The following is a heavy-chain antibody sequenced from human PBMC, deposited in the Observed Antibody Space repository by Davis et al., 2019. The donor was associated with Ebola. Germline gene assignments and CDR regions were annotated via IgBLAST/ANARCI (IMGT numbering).Heavy chain of an antibody. CDR3: ARDSYYYDSSGYYYWFDP. CDR2: ISSSSSTI. D-gene: IGHD3-22*01. Sequence: GGSLRLSCAASGFTFSSYSMNWVRQAPGKGLEWVSYISSSSSTIYYADSVKGRFTISRDNAKNSLYLQMNSLRDEDTAVYYCARDSYYYDSSGYYYWFDPWGQGTLVTVSS. V-gene: IGHV3-48*02. CDR1: GFTFSSYS. J-gene: IGHJ5*02.